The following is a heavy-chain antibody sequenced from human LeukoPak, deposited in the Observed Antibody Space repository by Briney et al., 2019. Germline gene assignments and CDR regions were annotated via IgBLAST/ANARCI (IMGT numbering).Heavy chain of an antibody. CDR1: GFTFSSAW. Sequence: PGGSLRLSCAASGFTFSSAWMSWVRQAPGKGLEWVGRIKSKTDGGTTDYAAPVKGRFTISRDDSQHTLYLLMNSLKTEDTAVYYCTTELYCTSTACQGDLFDYWGQGILVTVSS. CDR2: IKSKTDGGTT. CDR3: TTELYCTSTACQGDLFDY. J-gene: IGHJ4*02. D-gene: IGHD2-2*01. V-gene: IGHV3-15*01.